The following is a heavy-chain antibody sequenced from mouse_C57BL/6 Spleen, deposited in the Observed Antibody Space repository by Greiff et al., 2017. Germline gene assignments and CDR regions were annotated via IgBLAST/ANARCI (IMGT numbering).Heavy chain of an antibody. CDR1: GFTFSSYA. D-gene: IGHD1-1*01. V-gene: IGHV5-4*01. Sequence: EVQLVESGGGLVKPGGSLKLSCAASGFTFSSYAMSWVRQTPEKRLEWVATISDGGSYTYYPDNVKGRFTISRDNAKNNLYLQMSHLKSEDTAMYYCARSPITTVVATPFDYWGQGTTLTVSS. CDR2: ISDGGSYT. CDR3: ARSPITTVVATPFDY. J-gene: IGHJ2*01.